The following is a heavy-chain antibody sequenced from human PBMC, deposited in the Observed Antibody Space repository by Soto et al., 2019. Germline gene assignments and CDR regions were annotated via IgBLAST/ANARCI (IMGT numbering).Heavy chain of an antibody. CDR1: GYTFTSYY. J-gene: IGHJ5*02. Sequence: QVQLVQSGAEVKKPGASVKVSCKASGYTFTSYYMHWVRQAPGQGLEWMGIINPSGGSTSYAQKFQGSVTMPRDTSTSTVYMELSSLRSEDTDVYYCAYVAVADYNWFDPWGQGTLVTVSS. V-gene: IGHV1-46*01. D-gene: IGHD6-19*01. CDR3: AYVAVADYNWFDP. CDR2: INPSGGST.